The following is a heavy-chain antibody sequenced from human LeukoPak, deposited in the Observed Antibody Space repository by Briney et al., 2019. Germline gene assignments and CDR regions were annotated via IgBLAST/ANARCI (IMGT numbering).Heavy chain of an antibody. CDR1: GDSVSSNSAA. J-gene: IGHJ4*02. Sequence: SQTLSLTCAISGDSVSSNSAAWNWIRQSPSRGLGWLGRTYYRYKWYNDYAVSVESRITINPDTSKNQYSLQLNSVTPEDTAVYYCARVGYYGSGTPYYFDYWGQGTLVTVSS. D-gene: IGHD3-10*01. V-gene: IGHV6-1*01. CDR3: ARVGYYGSGTPYYFDY. CDR2: TYYRYKWYN.